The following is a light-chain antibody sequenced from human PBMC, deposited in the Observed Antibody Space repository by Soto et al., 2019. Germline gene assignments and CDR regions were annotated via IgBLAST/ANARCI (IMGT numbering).Light chain of an antibody. CDR3: QQYGSSPVT. J-gene: IGKJ1*01. V-gene: IGKV3-20*01. CDR2: GAS. CDR1: QSVSSSF. Sequence: EIVLTQSPGTLSLSPGERATLSCRASQSVSSSFFAWYQQKPGQAPRLLIYGASSRATGIPDRFSGSGSGTDFTLTISRLEPEDFAVYYCQQYGSSPVTFGQGTKVDIK.